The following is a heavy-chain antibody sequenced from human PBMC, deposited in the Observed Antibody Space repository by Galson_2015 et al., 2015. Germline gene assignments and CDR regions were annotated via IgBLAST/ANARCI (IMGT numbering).Heavy chain of an antibody. CDR1: GFTFSSYG. CDR2: IWYDGSNK. Sequence: SLRLSCAASGFTFSSYGMHWFRQAPGKGLEWVAVIWYDGSNKYYADSVKGRFTISRDNSKNTLYLQMNSLRAEDTDVYYCARDSGSLDYWGQGTLVTVSS. CDR3: ARDSGSLDY. D-gene: IGHD3-10*01. J-gene: IGHJ4*02. V-gene: IGHV3-33*01.